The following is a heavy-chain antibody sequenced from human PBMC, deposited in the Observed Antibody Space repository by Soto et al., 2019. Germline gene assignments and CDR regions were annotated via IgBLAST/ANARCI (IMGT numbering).Heavy chain of an antibody. V-gene: IGHV4-34*01. CDR3: ARERIAVAGTVADY. CDR1: GGTFSGYY. J-gene: IGHJ4*02. CDR2: INHSGST. D-gene: IGHD6-19*01. Sequence: SETLSLTCAVDGGTFSGYYWSWIRKTPGKGLEWIGEINHSGSTNYNPSLKSRVTISVDTSKNQFSLKLSSVTAADTAVYYCARERIAVAGTVADYWGQGTLVTVSS.